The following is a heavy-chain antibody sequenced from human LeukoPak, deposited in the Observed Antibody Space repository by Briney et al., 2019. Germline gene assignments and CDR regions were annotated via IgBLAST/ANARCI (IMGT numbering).Heavy chain of an antibody. CDR3: ARTQPDYSGSYPFDY. V-gene: IGHV3-21*01. CDR1: GFSFSSYS. D-gene: IGHD1-26*01. CDR2: ISSSSSYI. J-gene: IGHJ4*02. Sequence: KSGGSLRLSCAASGFSFSSYSMNWVRQAPGKGLEWVSSISSSSSYIYYADSVKGRFTISRDNAKNSLYLQMNSLRAEDTAVYYCARTQPDYSGSYPFDYWGQGTLVTVSS.